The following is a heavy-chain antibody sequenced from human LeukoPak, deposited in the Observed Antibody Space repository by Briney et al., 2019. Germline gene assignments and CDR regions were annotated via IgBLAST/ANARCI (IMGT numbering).Heavy chain of an antibody. CDR3: ATSMTRTYYFDY. Sequence: SETLSLTCTVSGGSISSYYWSWIRQAPGKGLEWIGYIYYSGSTNCNPSLKSRVTISVDTSKNQFSLKLSSVTAADTAVYYCATSMTRTYYFDYWGQGTLVTVSS. D-gene: IGHD2-2*01. CDR2: IYYSGST. CDR1: GGSISSYY. J-gene: IGHJ4*02. V-gene: IGHV4-59*01.